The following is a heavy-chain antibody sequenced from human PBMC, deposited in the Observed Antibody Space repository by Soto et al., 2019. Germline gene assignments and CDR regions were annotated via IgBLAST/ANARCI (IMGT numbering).Heavy chain of an antibody. D-gene: IGHD5-12*01. CDR3: ARRKLRRLTWFDP. CDR2: MNPNSGNT. Sequence: GASVKVSRKASGYTFTSYDINWVRQATGQGLEWMGWMNPNSGNTGYAQKFQGRVTMTRNTSISTAYMELSSLRSEDTAVYYCARRKLRRLTWFDPWGQGTLVTVSS. CDR1: GYTFTSYD. V-gene: IGHV1-8*01. J-gene: IGHJ5*02.